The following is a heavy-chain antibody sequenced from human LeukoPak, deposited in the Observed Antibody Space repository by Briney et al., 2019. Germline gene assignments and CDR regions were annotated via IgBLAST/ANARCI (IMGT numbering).Heavy chain of an antibody. CDR2: ISGSGGST. V-gene: IGHV3-23*01. J-gene: IGHJ3*02. CDR3: AEDPNGDYVGAFDM. Sequence: PGGSLRLSCAASGFTFSSYAMSWVRQAPGKGLEWVSAISGSGGSTYYADSVKGRFTISRDNSKNTLYLQMNSLRAEDTAVYYCAEDPNGDYVGAFDMWGQGTMVTVSP. D-gene: IGHD4-17*01. CDR1: GFTFSSYA.